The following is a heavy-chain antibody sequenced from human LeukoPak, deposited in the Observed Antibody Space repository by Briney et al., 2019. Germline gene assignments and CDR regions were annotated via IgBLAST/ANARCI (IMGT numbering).Heavy chain of an antibody. CDR1: GYIFTSYY. J-gene: IGHJ4*02. CDR3: ARPDILTGYYDF. D-gene: IGHD3-9*01. Sequence: GASVKVSCKASGYIFTSYYMHWVRQAPGQGLEWMGIINPRGGSTTYAQKFQSRVTVTRDTSTSTVYMELSSPRSEDTAMYYCARPDILTGYYDFWGQGTLVTVSS. CDR2: INPRGGST. V-gene: IGHV1-46*01.